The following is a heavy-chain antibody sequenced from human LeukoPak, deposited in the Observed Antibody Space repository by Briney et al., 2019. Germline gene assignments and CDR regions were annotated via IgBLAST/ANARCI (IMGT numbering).Heavy chain of an antibody. V-gene: IGHV4-4*02. D-gene: IGHD6-13*01. Sequence: KSSGTLSLTCAVSGGSISSSNWWSWVRQPPGKGLEWIGRIYTSGSTNYNPSLKSRVTISVDTSKNQFSLKLSSVTAADTAVYYCAARIAAAGGWFDPWGQGTLVTVSS. CDR3: AARIAAAGGWFDP. CDR1: GGSISSSNW. J-gene: IGHJ5*02. CDR2: IYTSGST.